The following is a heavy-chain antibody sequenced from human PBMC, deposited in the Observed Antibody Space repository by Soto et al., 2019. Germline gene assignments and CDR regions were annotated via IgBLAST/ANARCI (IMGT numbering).Heavy chain of an antibody. CDR1: GFTFSSYG. CDR2: ISYDGSNK. V-gene: IGHV3-30*18. D-gene: IGHD3-10*01. CDR3: AKEPYYYGSGSYPYATY. Sequence: GGSLRLSCAASGFTFSSYGMHWVRQAPGKGLEWVAVISYDGSNKYYADSVKGRFTISRDNSKNTLYLQMNSLRAEDTAVYYCAKEPYYYGSGSYPYATYWGQGTLVTVSS. J-gene: IGHJ4*02.